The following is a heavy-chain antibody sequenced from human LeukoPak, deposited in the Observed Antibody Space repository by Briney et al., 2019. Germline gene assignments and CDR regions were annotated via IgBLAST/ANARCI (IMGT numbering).Heavy chain of an antibody. Sequence: ASVKVSCKASGYTFTGYYMHWVRQAPGQGLEWMGWINPNSGGTNYAQQFQGRVTMTRDTYISTASMELSRLRSDDTAVYYCARDHYYGSGSYYKFVDNWFDPWGQGTLVTVSS. CDR2: INPNSGGT. D-gene: IGHD3-10*01. CDR1: GYTFTGYY. CDR3: ARDHYYGSGSYYKFVDNWFDP. V-gene: IGHV1-2*02. J-gene: IGHJ5*02.